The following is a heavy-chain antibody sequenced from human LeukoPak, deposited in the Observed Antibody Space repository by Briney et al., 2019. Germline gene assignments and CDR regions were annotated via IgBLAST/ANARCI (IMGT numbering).Heavy chain of an antibody. CDR3: AREYGDYEYFQH. CDR1: GFTFSSYS. CDR2: ISSSSSYI. Sequence: PGGSLRLSCAASGFTFSSYSMNWVRQAPGKGLEWVSSISSSSSYIYYADSVKGRFTISRDNAKNSLYLQMNSLRAEDTAVYYCAREYGDYEYFQHWGQGTLVTVSS. D-gene: IGHD4-17*01. V-gene: IGHV3-21*01. J-gene: IGHJ1*01.